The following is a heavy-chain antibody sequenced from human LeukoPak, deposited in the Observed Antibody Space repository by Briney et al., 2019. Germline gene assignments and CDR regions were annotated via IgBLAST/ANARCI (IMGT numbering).Heavy chain of an antibody. Sequence: ASVKVSCKASGYTFTGYDMHWVRQAPAQGLEWMGWINPNSGGTNYAQNFQGRATMTRDTSTSTAYMELSRLRSDDTAVYYCARDNPYWFDPWGQGTLVTVSS. CDR1: GYTFTGYD. V-gene: IGHV1-2*02. CDR2: INPNSGGT. J-gene: IGHJ5*02. D-gene: IGHD1-14*01. CDR3: ARDNPYWFDP.